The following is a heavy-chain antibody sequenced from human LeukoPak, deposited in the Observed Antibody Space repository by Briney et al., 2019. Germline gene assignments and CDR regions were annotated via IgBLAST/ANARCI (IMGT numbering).Heavy chain of an antibody. J-gene: IGHJ4*02. CDR3: ATDLSAATGY. Sequence: ASVTVSCKVSGYTLTELSMNWVRQAPGKGLEWMGGFDPEDGETIYAQKFQGRVTMTEDTSTDTAYMELSSLRSEDTAVYYCATDLSAATGYWGQGTLVTVSS. CDR1: GYTLTELS. D-gene: IGHD6-13*01. V-gene: IGHV1-24*01. CDR2: FDPEDGET.